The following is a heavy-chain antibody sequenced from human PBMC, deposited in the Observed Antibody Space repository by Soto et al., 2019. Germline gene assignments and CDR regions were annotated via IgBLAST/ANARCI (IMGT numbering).Heavy chain of an antibody. CDR2: ISSRSDI. V-gene: IGHV3-21*01. CDR1: RFTLNTYS. Sequence: GRSLRLSCVGSRFTLNTYSINWVRQAPRKGLEWVSSISSRSDIYYADSVKGRFTISRDNAKNSVSLQMNSLRAEDTAVYYCAREYTAWPLAYGLDVWGQGTTVTVSS. CDR3: AREYTAWPLAYGLDV. D-gene: IGHD2-2*02. J-gene: IGHJ6*02.